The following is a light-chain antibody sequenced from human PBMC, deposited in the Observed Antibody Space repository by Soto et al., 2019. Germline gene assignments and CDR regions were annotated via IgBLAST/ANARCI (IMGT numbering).Light chain of an antibody. V-gene: IGKV3-15*01. Sequence: EIVLTQSPGNLSLSPGERATLSCRAIQSIDNKQLAWYQQKPGQAPRLLIYGASSRAAGIPDRFSGSGSGTDFTLTISGLQSEDFAIYYCQQYNKWPLITFGQGTRLEIK. CDR1: QSIDNK. J-gene: IGKJ5*01. CDR2: GAS. CDR3: QQYNKWPLIT.